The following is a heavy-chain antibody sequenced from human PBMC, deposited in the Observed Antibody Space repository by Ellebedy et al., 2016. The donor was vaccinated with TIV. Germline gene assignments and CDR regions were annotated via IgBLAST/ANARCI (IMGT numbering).Heavy chain of an antibody. CDR1: GYTFTRYS. V-gene: IGHV1-3*01. CDR3: ARWGAAAGEFDY. Sequence: AASVKVSCKASGYTFTRYSINWVRQAPGQGLEWMGWINPGNANTKYSQKFQGRVTITSDTSASTAYMELSSLRPEATAVYFCARWGAAAGEFDYWGQGTPVTVSS. D-gene: IGHD6-13*01. J-gene: IGHJ4*02. CDR2: INPGNANT.